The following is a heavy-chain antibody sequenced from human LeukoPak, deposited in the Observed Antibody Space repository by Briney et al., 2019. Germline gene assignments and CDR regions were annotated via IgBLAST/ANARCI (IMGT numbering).Heavy chain of an antibody. V-gene: IGHV1-46*01. CDR1: GYTFTSYY. CDR2: INPSGGST. D-gene: IGHD3-22*01. J-gene: IGHJ4*02. CDR3: ATSMIVVVKLDY. Sequence: GASVKVPCKASGYTFTSYYMHWARQAPGQGLEWMGIINPSGGSTSYAQKFQGRVTMTRDTSTSTVYMELSSLRSEDTAVYYCATSMIVVVKLDYWGQGTLVTVSS.